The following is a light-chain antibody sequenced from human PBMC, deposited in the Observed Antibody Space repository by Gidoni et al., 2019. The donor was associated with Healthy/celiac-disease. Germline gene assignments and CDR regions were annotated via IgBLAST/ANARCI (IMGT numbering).Light chain of an antibody. CDR3: QQYGSSPGLT. CDR1: QSVSSSY. CDR2: GAS. J-gene: IGKJ4*01. V-gene: IGKV3-20*01. Sequence: ELVLTQSPGTLSLSPGERATLSCRASQSVSSSYLAWYQQKSGQAPRLLIYGASSRATGIPDRFSGSGSGTDFTLTISRLEPEEFAVYYCQQYGSSPGLTFGGGTKVEIK.